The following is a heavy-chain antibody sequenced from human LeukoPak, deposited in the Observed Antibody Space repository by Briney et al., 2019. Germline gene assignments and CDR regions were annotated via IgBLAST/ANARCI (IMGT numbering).Heavy chain of an antibody. Sequence: SETLSLTCTVSGGSIGSYYWSWIRQPLGKGLEWIGYIYYSGSTNYNPSLKSRVTISVDTSKNQFSLKLSSVTAADTAVYYCARAPRVIRFRSNWFDPWGQGTLVTVSS. J-gene: IGHJ5*02. D-gene: IGHD3-3*01. CDR2: IYYSGST. CDR1: GGSIGSYY. V-gene: IGHV4-59*12. CDR3: ARAPRVIRFRSNWFDP.